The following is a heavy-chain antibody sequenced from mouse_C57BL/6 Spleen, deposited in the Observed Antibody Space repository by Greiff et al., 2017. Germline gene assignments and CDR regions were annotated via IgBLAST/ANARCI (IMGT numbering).Heavy chain of an antibody. Sequence: EVQLQQSGPGLVKPSQSLSLTCSVTGYSITSGYYWNWIRQFPGNKLEWMGYISYDGSNNYNPSLKNRISITRDTSKNQFFLKLNSVTTEDTATYYCAREGVVGDYWGQGTTLTVSS. J-gene: IGHJ2*01. D-gene: IGHD1-1*01. CDR3: AREGVVGDY. V-gene: IGHV3-6*01. CDR2: ISYDGSN. CDR1: GYSITSGYY.